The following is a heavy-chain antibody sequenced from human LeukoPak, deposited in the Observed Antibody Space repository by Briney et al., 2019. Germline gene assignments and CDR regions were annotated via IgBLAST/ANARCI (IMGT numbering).Heavy chain of an antibody. CDR1: GGTFSSYA. CDR3: ARDHPYDTLEGAFDI. D-gene: IGHD3-9*01. V-gene: IGHV1-18*01. Sequence: GASVKVSCKASGGTFSSYAISWVRQAPGQGLEWMGWISAYNGNTNYAQKLQGRVTMTTDTSTSTAYMELRSLRSDDTAVYYCARDHPYDTLEGAFDIWGQGTMVTVSS. J-gene: IGHJ3*02. CDR2: ISAYNGNT.